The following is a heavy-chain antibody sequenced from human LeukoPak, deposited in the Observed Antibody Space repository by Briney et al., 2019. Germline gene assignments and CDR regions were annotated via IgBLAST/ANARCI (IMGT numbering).Heavy chain of an antibody. V-gene: IGHV4-34*01. CDR2: IDHSGST. CDR1: GGSFSGYY. D-gene: IGHD6-13*01. J-gene: IGHJ4*02. Sequence: SETLSLTCAVYGGSFSGYYWSWIRQPPGKGLEWIGEIDHSGSTNYNPSLKSRVTISVDTSKNQFSLKLSSVTAADTAVYYCARGSDTAAGLYWGQGTLVTVSS. CDR3: ARGSDTAAGLY.